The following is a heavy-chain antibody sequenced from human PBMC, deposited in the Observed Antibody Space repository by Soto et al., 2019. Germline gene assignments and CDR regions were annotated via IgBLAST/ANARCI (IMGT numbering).Heavy chain of an antibody. D-gene: IGHD3-22*01. CDR2: IYYSGST. J-gene: IGHJ4*02. Sequence: TLSLTCTVSGGSISSGGYYWSWMRQHPGKGLEWIGYIYYSGSTYYNPSLKSRVTISVDTSKNQFSLKLSSVTAADTAVYYCARVRSSGYHFDYWGQGTLVTVSS. V-gene: IGHV4-31*03. CDR3: ARVRSSGYHFDY. CDR1: GGSISSGGYY.